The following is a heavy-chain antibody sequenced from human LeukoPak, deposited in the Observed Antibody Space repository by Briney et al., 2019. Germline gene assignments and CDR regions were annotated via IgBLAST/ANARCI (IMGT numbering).Heavy chain of an antibody. CDR3: ARNSFEYYYDSSGYYYPDY. D-gene: IGHD3-22*01. CDR1: GYSFTSYH. J-gene: IGHJ4*02. Sequence: ASVKVSCKASGYSFTSYHMHWVRQAPGQGLEWMGIINPSGGSTSYAQKFQGRVTMTRDTSTSTVYMELSSLRSEDTAVYYCARNSFEYYYDSSGYYYPDYWGQGTLVTVSS. V-gene: IGHV1-46*01. CDR2: INPSGGST.